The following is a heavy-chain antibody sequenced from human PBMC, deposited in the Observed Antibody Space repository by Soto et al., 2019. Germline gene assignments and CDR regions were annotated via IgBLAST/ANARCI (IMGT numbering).Heavy chain of an antibody. J-gene: IGHJ6*02. CDR1: CGSMSSGDYY. CDR3: ARAAGKQLARFYYYYGLDV. V-gene: IGHV4-30-4*01. D-gene: IGHD6-6*01. Sequence: SWTLSLTSTVSCGSMSSGDYYWSWIRQPPGKGLEWIGYIYYSGSPYYNPSLKSRVTISVDTSKNQFSLKLSSVTASDTAVYYCARAAGKQLARFYYYYGLDVWGQGTTVTVS. CDR2: IYYSGSP.